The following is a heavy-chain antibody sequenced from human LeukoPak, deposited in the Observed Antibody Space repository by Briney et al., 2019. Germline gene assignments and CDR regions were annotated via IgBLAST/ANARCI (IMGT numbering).Heavy chain of an antibody. V-gene: IGHV3-64*04. J-gene: IGHJ4*02. Sequence: PGGSLRLSCAASGFTFSGYSMHWVRQAPGKGLEYVSAIISHGGNTYYADSVKGRFTISRDNAKNSLYLQMNSLRAEDAAVYYCARGGESRDGYNYYFDYWGQGTLVTVSS. D-gene: IGHD5-24*01. CDR1: GFTFSGYS. CDR2: IISHGGNT. CDR3: ARGGESRDGYNYYFDY.